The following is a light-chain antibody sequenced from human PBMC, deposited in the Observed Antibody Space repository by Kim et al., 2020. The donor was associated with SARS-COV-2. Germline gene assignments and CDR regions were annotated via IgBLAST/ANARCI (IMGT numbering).Light chain of an antibody. V-gene: IGLV1-40*01. CDR1: SSNIGAGYD. J-gene: IGLJ1*01. Sequence: QSVLTQPPSVSGAPGQRVTISCTGSSSNIGAGYDVHWYQQLPGTAPKLLIYGNSNRPSGVPDRFSGSKSGTSASLAITGLQAEDEADYYCQSYDSSLGGSGVFGTGTKVTGL. CDR2: GNS. CDR3: QSYDSSLGGSGV.